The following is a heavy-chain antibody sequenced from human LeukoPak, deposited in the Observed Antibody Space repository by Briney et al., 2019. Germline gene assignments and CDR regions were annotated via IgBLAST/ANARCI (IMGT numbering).Heavy chain of an antibody. V-gene: IGHV1-18*01. CDR2: ISAYNGNT. CDR1: GYTFTSYG. D-gene: IGHD6-13*01. J-gene: IGHJ4*02. Sequence: ASVKVSCKESGYTFTSYGISWVRQAPGQGLEWMGWISAYNGNTNYAQKLQSRVTMTTDTSTSTAYMELRSLRSDDTAVYYCAREGPTPGIAAAGLDCWGQGTLVTVSS. CDR3: AREGPTPGIAAAGLDC.